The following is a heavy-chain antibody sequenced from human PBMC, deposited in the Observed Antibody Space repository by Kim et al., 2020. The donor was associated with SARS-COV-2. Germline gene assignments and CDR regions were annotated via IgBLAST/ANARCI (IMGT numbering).Heavy chain of an antibody. CDR2: IYSGGSST. CDR3: AKVHTPPYSSGWYGDWFDP. CDR1: GFTFSSYA. V-gene: IGHV3-23*03. Sequence: GGSLRLSCAASGFTFSSYAMSWVRQAPGKGLEWVSVIYSGGSSTYYADSVKGRFTISRDNSKNTLYLQMNSLRAEDTAVYYCAKVHTPPYSSGWYGDWFDPCGQGTLVTVSS. D-gene: IGHD6-19*01. J-gene: IGHJ5*02.